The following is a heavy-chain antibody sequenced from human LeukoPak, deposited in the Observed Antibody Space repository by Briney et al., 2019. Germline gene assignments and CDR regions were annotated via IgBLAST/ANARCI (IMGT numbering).Heavy chain of an antibody. CDR2: ISSSGSTI. Sequence: GGSLRLSCAASGFTFSSYEMNWVRQAPGKGLEWVSYISSSGSTIYYADSVKGRFTISGDNVKNSLYLQMNSLRAEDTAVYYCAREGSGYSYGSYDYWGQGTLVTVSS. J-gene: IGHJ4*02. V-gene: IGHV3-48*03. CDR1: GFTFSSYE. CDR3: AREGSGYSYGSYDY. D-gene: IGHD5-18*01.